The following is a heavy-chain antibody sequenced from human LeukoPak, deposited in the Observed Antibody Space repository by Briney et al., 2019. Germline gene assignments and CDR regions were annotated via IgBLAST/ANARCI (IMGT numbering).Heavy chain of an antibody. Sequence: GGSLRLSCAASGFTFSSYGMHWVRQAPGKGLEWVAVIWYDGSNKYYADSVKGRFTISRDNSKNTLYLQMNSLRAEDTAVYYCARDRNFYDSSGYYNFDYWGQGTLVTVSS. CDR1: GFTFSSYG. CDR3: ARDRNFYDSSGYYNFDY. J-gene: IGHJ4*02. V-gene: IGHV3-33*01. D-gene: IGHD3-22*01. CDR2: IWYDGSNK.